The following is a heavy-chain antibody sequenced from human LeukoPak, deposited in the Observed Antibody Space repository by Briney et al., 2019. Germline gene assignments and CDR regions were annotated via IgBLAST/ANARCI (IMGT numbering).Heavy chain of an antibody. D-gene: IGHD6-13*01. CDR3: ARIDSSSLDY. CDR1: GGSFSGYY. Sequence: PSETLSLTCAVYGGSFSGYYWSWIRQPPGKGLEWIGEINHSGSTNYNPSLKSRVTISVDTSKNQFSLKLSSVTAADTAVYYCARIDSSSLDYWGQGTLVTVSS. CDR2: INHSGST. J-gene: IGHJ4*02. V-gene: IGHV4-34*01.